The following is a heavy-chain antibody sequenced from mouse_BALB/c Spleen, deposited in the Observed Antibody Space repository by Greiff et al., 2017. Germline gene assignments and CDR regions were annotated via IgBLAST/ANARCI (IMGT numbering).Heavy chain of an antibody. Sequence: QVQLQQSGAELARPGASVKLSCKASGYTFTDYYINWVKQRTGQGLEWIGEIYPGSGNTYYNEKFKGKATLTADKSSSTAYMQLSSLTSEDSAVYFCARSEGSYYAMDYWGQGTSVTVSS. CDR1: GYTFTDYY. J-gene: IGHJ4*01. V-gene: IGHV1-77*01. CDR2: IYPGSGNT. CDR3: ARSEGSYYAMDY.